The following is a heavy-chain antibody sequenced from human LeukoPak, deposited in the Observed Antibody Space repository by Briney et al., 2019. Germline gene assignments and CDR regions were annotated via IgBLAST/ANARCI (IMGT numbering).Heavy chain of an antibody. CDR2: LYSSSSYT. J-gene: IGHJ5*02. Sequence: GGSLRLSCAASGFTFSDYYMSWIRQAPGKGLEGVSYLYSSSSYTNYADSEKGRFTISRDNAKNSLYLQMNSLRAEDTAVYYCARLGYRSGGSCYSGWFDPWGQGTLVTVSS. CDR1: GFTFSDYY. CDR3: ARLGYRSGGSCYSGWFDP. V-gene: IGHV3-11*03. D-gene: IGHD2-15*01.